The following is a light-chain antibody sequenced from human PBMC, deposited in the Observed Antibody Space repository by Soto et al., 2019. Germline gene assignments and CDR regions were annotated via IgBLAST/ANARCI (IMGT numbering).Light chain of an antibody. Sequence: DIQMTQSPSTLSASVGDRVTITCRASQSISTWLAWYQQKPGKAPNLLIYRASSLQSGVPSRFSGSGSGTEFTLTISSLQPDDFATYYCQQYNDYPITFGGGTTMEIK. CDR2: RAS. V-gene: IGKV1-5*03. CDR3: QQYNDYPIT. CDR1: QSISTW. J-gene: IGKJ4*01.